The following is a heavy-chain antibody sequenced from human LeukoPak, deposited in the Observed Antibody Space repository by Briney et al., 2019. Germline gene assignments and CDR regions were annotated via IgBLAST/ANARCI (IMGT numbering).Heavy chain of an antibody. D-gene: IGHD6-6*01. Sequence: ASVKVSCKASGYTFTGYYMHWVRQAPGQGLEWMGWINSNSGGTNYAQKFQGRVTMTRDTSISTAYMELSRLRSDDTAVYYCASYGSYSSSDYWGQGTLVTVSS. CDR3: ASYGSYSSSDY. CDR2: INSNSGGT. CDR1: GYTFTGYY. J-gene: IGHJ4*02. V-gene: IGHV1-2*02.